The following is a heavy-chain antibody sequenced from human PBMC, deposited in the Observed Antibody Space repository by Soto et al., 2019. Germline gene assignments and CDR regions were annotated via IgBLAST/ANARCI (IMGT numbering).Heavy chain of an antibody. J-gene: IGHJ4*02. CDR3: ARGNSHALDY. Sequence: EVQLVESGGGLVQPGGSLRLSCAASGFTLSSYWMHWVRQTPGKGLVWVSYIYSDGSGTSYADSVKGRFTISRDNGKNTLYRQVNSLRVDDTAVYYCARGNSHALDYWGQGTLVTVSS. V-gene: IGHV3-74*01. CDR1: GFTLSSYW. D-gene: IGHD1-1*01. CDR2: IYSDGSGT.